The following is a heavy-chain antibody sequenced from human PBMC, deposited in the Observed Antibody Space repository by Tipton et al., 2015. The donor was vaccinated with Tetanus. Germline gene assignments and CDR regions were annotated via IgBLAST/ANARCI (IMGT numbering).Heavy chain of an antibody. CDR2: IWNDGSYK. CDR3: ARRGEARANWFDS. CDR1: GFTFSTNA. Sequence: RSLRLSCAASGFTFSTNAMHWVRQAPGKGLEWVAAIWNDGSYKYYADSVKGRFTVSRDNSKNTLYLEMNSLRADDTAVYYCARRGEARANWFDSWGQGTLVTVSS. V-gene: IGHV3-33*01. D-gene: IGHD2-21*01. J-gene: IGHJ5*01.